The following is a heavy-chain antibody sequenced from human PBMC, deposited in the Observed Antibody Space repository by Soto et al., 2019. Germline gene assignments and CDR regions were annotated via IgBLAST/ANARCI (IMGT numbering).Heavy chain of an antibody. V-gene: IGHV1-3*01. CDR2: INAGNGNT. CDR1: GYTFTSYA. D-gene: IGHD2-2*01. CDR3: ARFVPAAMGGWFDP. J-gene: IGHJ5*02. Sequence: ASVEVSCKASGYTFTSYARRWVRQAPGQRLEWMGWINAGNGNTKYSQKFQGRVTITRDTSASTAYMELSSLRSEDTAVYYCARFVPAAMGGWFDPWGQGTLVTVSS.